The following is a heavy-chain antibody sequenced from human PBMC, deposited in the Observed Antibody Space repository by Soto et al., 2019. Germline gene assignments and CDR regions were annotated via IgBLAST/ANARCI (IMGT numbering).Heavy chain of an antibody. CDR1: GGSISSYY. D-gene: IGHD3-10*01. CDR2: IYYSGST. Sequence: QVQLQESGPGLVKPSETLSLTCTVSGGSISSYYWSWIRQPPGKGLAWIGYIYYSGSTNYNPSLTSRVTISVDTSKHQFSLKLSSVTAADTAVYYCARSLDYYGSGGSFDPWGQGTLVTVSS. J-gene: IGHJ5*02. V-gene: IGHV4-59*01. CDR3: ARSLDYYGSGGSFDP.